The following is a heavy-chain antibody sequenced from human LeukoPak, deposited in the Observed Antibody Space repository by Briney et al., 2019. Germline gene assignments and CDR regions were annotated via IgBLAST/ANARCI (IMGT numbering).Heavy chain of an antibody. CDR2: ISDDSNYI. J-gene: IGHJ4*02. CDR3: ANHLACGSTHCPPFDY. Sequence: GGSLRLSCAASGFTFSVYSMSWVRQAPWKGLEWVSSISDDSNYIYYADSVEGRFTISRDNAKNSLYLQMNSLRAEDTAVYYCANHLACGSTHCPPFDYWGQGTLVTVSS. V-gene: IGHV3-21*01. D-gene: IGHD2-2*01. CDR1: GFTFSVYS.